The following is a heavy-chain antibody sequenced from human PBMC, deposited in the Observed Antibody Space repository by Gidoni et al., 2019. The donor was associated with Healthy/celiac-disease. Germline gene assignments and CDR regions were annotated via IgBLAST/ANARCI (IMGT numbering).Heavy chain of an antibody. D-gene: IGHD4-17*01. Sequence: QVQLVQSGAEVKKPGSSVKVSCKASGGTFSSEAISWVRQAPGQGLEWMGGIIPIFGTANYAQKFQGRVTITADESTSTAYMELSSLRSEDTAVYYCARDGNYGGNSDYYYGMDVWGQGTTVTVSS. V-gene: IGHV1-69*01. CDR3: ARDGNYGGNSDYYYGMDV. CDR2: IIPIFGTA. J-gene: IGHJ6*02. CDR1: GGTFSSEA.